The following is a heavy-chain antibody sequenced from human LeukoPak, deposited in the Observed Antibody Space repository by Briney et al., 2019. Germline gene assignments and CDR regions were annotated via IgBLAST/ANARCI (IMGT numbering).Heavy chain of an antibody. CDR3: ARVGIAAAGPFDY. V-gene: IGHV4-31*03. J-gene: IGHJ4*02. CDR1: GGSISSGGYY. Sequence: PSETLSLTCTVSGGSISSGGYYWSWIRQHPGKGLEWIGYIYYSGSTYYNPSLKSRVTISVDTSKNQFSLKLSSVTAADTAVYYCARVGIAAAGPFDYWGPGTLVTVSS. D-gene: IGHD6-13*01. CDR2: IYYSGST.